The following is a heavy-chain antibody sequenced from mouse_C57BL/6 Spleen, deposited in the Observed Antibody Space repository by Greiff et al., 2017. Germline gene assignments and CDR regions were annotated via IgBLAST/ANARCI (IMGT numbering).Heavy chain of an antibody. Sequence: DVHLVESGGGLVKPGGSLKLSCAASGFTFSDYGMHWVRQAPEKGLEWVAYISSGSSTIYYADTVKGRFTISRDNAKNTLFLQMTSLRSEDTAMYYCARSLGSSYYFDYWGQGTTLTVSS. V-gene: IGHV5-17*01. CDR1: GFTFSDYG. CDR3: ARSLGSSYYFDY. J-gene: IGHJ2*01. CDR2: ISSGSSTI.